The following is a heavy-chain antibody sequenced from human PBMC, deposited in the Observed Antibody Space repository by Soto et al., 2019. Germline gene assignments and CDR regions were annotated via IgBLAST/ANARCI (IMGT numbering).Heavy chain of an antibody. J-gene: IGHJ4*02. Sequence: PGESLKISCKTSVYVFSNYGIAWVRQMPGEGLEWMGIIYPGDSDTRYRPSFIGQVTISADRSINTAFLQWTSLKASDSGIYFCARQDSHAYFSFDSWGQGTVVTVSS. CDR1: VYVFSNYG. CDR3: ARQDSHAYFSFDS. V-gene: IGHV5-51*01. D-gene: IGHD3-16*01. CDR2: IYPGDSDT.